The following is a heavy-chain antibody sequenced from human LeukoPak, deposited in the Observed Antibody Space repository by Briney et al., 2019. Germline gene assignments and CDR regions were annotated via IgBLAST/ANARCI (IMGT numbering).Heavy chain of an antibody. J-gene: IGHJ3*02. D-gene: IGHD7-27*01. V-gene: IGHV3-20*04. CDR2: INWNGGST. CDR3: ARDFLGAFDI. Sequence: GGSLRLSCAASGFTFSAYAMSWVRQAPGKGLEWVSGINWNGGSTGYADSVKGRFTISRDNAKNSLYLQMNSLRAEDTALYYCARDFLGAFDIWGQGTMVTVSS. CDR1: GFTFSAYA.